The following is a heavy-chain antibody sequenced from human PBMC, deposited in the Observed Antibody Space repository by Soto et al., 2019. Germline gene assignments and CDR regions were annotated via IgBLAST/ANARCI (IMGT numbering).Heavy chain of an antibody. V-gene: IGHV4-31*03. Sequence: QVQLQESGPGLVKPSQTLSLTCTVSGGSISSGGYYWSWIRQHPGKGLEWIGYIYYSGSTYYNPSLKSRVTRAVDTSKNQFSLKLSSVTAADTAVYYCARARGGIAAAVWFDPWGQGTLVTVSS. CDR1: GGSISSGGYY. CDR2: IYYSGST. J-gene: IGHJ5*02. CDR3: ARARGGIAAAVWFDP. D-gene: IGHD6-13*01.